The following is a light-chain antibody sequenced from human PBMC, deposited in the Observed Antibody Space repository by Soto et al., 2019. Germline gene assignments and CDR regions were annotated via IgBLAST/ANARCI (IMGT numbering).Light chain of an antibody. Sequence: QSVLTQPPSVSGAPGQRVTISCTGTSSNIGAYYDVNWYQVVPGKAPILLISRNNNRPSGVPDRFSGSRSDTSASLAITGLQSEDEAEYYCQSFDTALRSSIFGGGTKLTVL. J-gene: IGLJ2*01. CDR3: QSFDTALRSSI. CDR1: SSNIGAYYD. V-gene: IGLV1-40*01. CDR2: RNN.